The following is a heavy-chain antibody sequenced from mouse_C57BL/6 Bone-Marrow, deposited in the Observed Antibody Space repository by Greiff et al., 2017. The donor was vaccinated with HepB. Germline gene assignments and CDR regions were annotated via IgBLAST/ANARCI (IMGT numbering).Heavy chain of an antibody. CDR3: TTVGGYYLDY. J-gene: IGHJ2*01. D-gene: IGHD1-1*02. V-gene: IGHV14-4*01. Sequence: EVQLQQSGAELVRPGASVKLSCPASGFNIKDDFMHWVKQRPEQGLEWIGWIDPENGDTEYASKFQGKATISADTSSNTAYLQLSSLASEDDAVYYCTTVGGYYLDYWGQGTTLTVSS. CDR2: IDPENGDT. CDR1: GFNIKDDF.